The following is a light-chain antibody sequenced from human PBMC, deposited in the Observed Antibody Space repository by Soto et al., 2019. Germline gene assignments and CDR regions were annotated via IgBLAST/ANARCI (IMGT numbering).Light chain of an antibody. CDR3: QQYHTFSWM. CDR2: DAS. Sequence: DIPMTQSPSPLSASVGDRVPIICRASQSVIRWLAWYQHKPGRAPKVLIYDASSLESGVPSRFSGSGSGTEFILTISSLQPDDFATYYCQQYHTFSWMFGHGTKVEVK. V-gene: IGKV1-5*02. CDR1: QSVIRW. J-gene: IGKJ1*01.